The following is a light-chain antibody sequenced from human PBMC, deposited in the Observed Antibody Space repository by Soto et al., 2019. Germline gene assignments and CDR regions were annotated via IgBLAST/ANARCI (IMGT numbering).Light chain of an antibody. V-gene: IGKV3-20*01. CDR3: QQYGSSPPGLT. CDR2: GAS. Sequence: EILLTQSPGTLSLSPGERATLSCRASQSVISSYLAWYQQKPGQAPGLLIYGASSRATGIPDRISGSGSGTDFTLTISRLEPEHFAVYYCQQYGSSPPGLTFGGGTKVEIK. J-gene: IGKJ4*01. CDR1: QSVISSY.